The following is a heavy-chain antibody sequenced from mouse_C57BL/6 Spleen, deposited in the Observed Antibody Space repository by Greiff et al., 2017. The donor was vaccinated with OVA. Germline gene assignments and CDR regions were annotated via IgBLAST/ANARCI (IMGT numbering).Heavy chain of an antibody. CDR1: GYTFTDYN. D-gene: IGHD2-4*01. CDR2: INPNNGGT. V-gene: IGHV1-22*01. J-gene: IGHJ2*01. Sequence: VQLQQSGPELVKPGASVKMSCKASGYTFTDYNMHWVKQSHGKSLEWIGYINPNNGGTSYNQKFKGKATLTVNKSSSTAYMELRSLTSEDSAVYYCARDFDYGNYFDYWGQGTTLTVSS. CDR3: ARDFDYGNYFDY.